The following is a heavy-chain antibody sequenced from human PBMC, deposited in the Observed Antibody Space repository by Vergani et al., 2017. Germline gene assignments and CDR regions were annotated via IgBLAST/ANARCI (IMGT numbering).Heavy chain of an antibody. CDR2: INPNSGGT. V-gene: IGHV1-2*02. Sequence: QVQLVQSGAEVKKPGASVKVSCKASGYTFTGYYMHWVRQAPGQGLEWMGWINPNSGGTNYAQKFQGRVTMTMDTSISTAYMELSRLRSDDTAVYYCARYDYDSSGYYFGIRDAFDIWGQGTMVTVSS. CDR1: GYTFTGYY. D-gene: IGHD3-22*01. CDR3: ARYDYDSSGYYFGIRDAFDI. J-gene: IGHJ3*02.